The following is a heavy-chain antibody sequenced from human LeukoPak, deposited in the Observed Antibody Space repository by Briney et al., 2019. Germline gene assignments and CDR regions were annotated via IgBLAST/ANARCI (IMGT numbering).Heavy chain of an antibody. CDR1: GGSISSTY. J-gene: IGHJ6*02. D-gene: IGHD2-2*01. Sequence: SETLSLTCTVSGGSISSTYWTWIRQPAGKGLEWIGRIYSSGSTNYNPSLKSRLTMSVDTSRNQFSLKLNSVTAADTAVYYCARECFSSICPYNNMDVWGQGTTVTVSS. V-gene: IGHV4-4*07. CDR2: IYSSGST. CDR3: ARECFSSICPYNNMDV.